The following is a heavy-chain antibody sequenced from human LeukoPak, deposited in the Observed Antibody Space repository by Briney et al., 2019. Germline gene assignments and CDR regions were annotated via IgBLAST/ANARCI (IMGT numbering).Heavy chain of an antibody. CDR2: IIPIFGTA. V-gene: IGHV1-69*05. CDR3: ASHTGAGVAFRPFHI. J-gene: IGHJ3*02. CDR1: GGTFSSYA. D-gene: IGHD2-8*01. Sequence: SVKVSCKASGGTFSSYAISWVRQAPGQGLEWMGGIIPIFGTANYAQKFQGRVTITTDESTSTAYMELSSLRSEDTAVYYCASHTGAGVAFRPFHIWGQGTMVTVSS.